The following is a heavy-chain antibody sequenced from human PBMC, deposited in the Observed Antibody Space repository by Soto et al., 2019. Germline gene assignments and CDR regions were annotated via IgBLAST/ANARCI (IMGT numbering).Heavy chain of an antibody. CDR1: GADINTYS. J-gene: IGHJ6*02. CDR3: ARNLEDGYNISSGMDL. D-gene: IGHD5-12*01. V-gene: IGHV4-4*07. CDR2: IYTSASI. Sequence: SETLSLTCSVSGADINTYSWTWIRQPAGKGLEWIGRIYTSASINYNPFLKGLFTFSVDTSTNHVCLMLASVTAPETASYYYARNLEDGYNISSGMDLWGQGTKVTVSS.